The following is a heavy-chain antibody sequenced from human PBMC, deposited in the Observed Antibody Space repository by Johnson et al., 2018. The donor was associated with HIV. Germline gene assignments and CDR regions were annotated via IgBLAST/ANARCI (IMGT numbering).Heavy chain of an antibody. Sequence: MLLVESGGGLVQPGGSLRLSCAASGFTVSSNYMSWVRQAPGKGLEWVSVIYSGGSTYYADYGKGSFTISRDNSKNTLYLKMNSLRAEDTAVYYCARVPWSLDAGDIWGQGTMVTVSS. CDR1: GFTVSSNY. CDR3: ARVPWSLDAGDI. V-gene: IGHV3-66*01. J-gene: IGHJ3*02. D-gene: IGHD2-15*01. CDR2: IYSGGST.